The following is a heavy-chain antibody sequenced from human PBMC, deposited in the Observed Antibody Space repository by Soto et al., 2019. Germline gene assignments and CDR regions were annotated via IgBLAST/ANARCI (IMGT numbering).Heavy chain of an antibody. V-gene: IGHV3-30-3*01. CDR3: ARDYRSWPTLLYY. J-gene: IGHJ4*02. Sequence: QVQLVESVGGVVQPGRSLRLSCAASGFTFSSYAMHWVRQAPGKGLEWVAVISYDGSNKYYADSVKGRFTISRDNSKNTLYLQMNSLRAEDTAVYYCARDYRSWPTLLYYWGQGTLVTVSS. CDR1: GFTFSSYA. D-gene: IGHD1-26*01. CDR2: ISYDGSNK.